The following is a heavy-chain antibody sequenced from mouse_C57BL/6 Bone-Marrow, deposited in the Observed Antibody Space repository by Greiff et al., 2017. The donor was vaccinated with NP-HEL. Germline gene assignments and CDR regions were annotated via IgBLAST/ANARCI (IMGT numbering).Heavy chain of an antibody. J-gene: IGHJ3*01. CDR2: IHPNSGST. D-gene: IGHD3-2*02. CDR1: GYSFTSYW. CDR3: ARSRQLRPFAY. Sequence: QVQLQQPGAELVKPGASVKLSCKASGYSFTSYWMHWVKQRPGQGLEWIGMIHPNSGSTNYNEKFKSKATLTVDKSSSTAYMQLSSLTSEDSAVYYCARSRQLRPFAYWGQGTLVTVSA. V-gene: IGHV1-64*01.